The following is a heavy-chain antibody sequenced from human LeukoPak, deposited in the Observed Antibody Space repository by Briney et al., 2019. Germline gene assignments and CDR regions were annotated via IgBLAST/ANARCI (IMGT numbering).Heavy chain of an antibody. D-gene: IGHD4-17*01. CDR2: INSDGSST. CDR3: ARTRDYVDFDY. J-gene: IGHJ4*02. CDR1: GFTFRSYW. V-gene: IGHV3-74*01. Sequence: GGSLRLSCAASGFTFRSYWMHWVREAPGKGLVWVSRINSDGSSTSYADSVKGRFTISRGNAKNTLYLQMNSLRAEDTAVYYCARTRDYVDFDYWGQGTLVTVSS.